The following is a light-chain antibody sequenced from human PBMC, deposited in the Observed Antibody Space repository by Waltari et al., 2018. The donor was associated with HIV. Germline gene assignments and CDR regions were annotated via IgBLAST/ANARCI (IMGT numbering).Light chain of an antibody. CDR1: SRPSTYA. CDR2: LNNNGSH. V-gene: IGLV4-69*01. J-gene: IGLJ3*02. CDR3: QTWGTGIQV. Sequence: QLVVTQSPSASASLGASVKLTCTLSSRPSTYAIASHQQQPEKAPRYLMKLNNNGSHIKGDGIPNRVSGSSSGAERYLTISSLQSEDEADYYCQTWGTGIQVFGGGTKLTVL.